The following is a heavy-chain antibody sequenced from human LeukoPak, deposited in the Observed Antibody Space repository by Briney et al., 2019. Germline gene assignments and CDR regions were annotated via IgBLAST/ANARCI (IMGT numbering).Heavy chain of an antibody. J-gene: IGHJ6*02. V-gene: IGHV3-74*01. CDR1: GFTFSSYW. CDR3: AREVVVVVAATRDYYYYGMDV. Sequence: GGSLRLSCAASGFTFSSYWMHWVRQAPGKGLVWVSRINSDGSSTSYADSVKGRFTISRDNAKNTLYLQMNSLRAEDTAVYYCAREVVVVVAATRDYYYYGMDVWGQGTRSPSP. D-gene: IGHD2-15*01. CDR2: INSDGSST.